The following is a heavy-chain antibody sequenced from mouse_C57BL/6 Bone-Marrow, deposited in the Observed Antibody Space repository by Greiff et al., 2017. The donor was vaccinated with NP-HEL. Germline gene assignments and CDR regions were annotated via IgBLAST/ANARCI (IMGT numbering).Heavy chain of an antibody. D-gene: IGHD2-1*01. V-gene: IGHV1-55*01. CDR2: IYPGSGST. Sequence: QVQLQQPGAELVKPGASVKMSCKASGYTFTSYWITWVKQRPGQGLEWIGDIYPGSGSTNYNEKFKSKATLTVDTSSSTAYMQLSSLTSEDSAVYYCARDYDNYVAWFAYWGQGTLVTVSA. J-gene: IGHJ3*01. CDR3: ARDYDNYVAWFAY. CDR1: GYTFTSYW.